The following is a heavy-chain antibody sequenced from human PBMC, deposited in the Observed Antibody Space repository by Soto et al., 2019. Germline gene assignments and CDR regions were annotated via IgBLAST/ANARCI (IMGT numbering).Heavy chain of an antibody. CDR2: LLWHGDRP. V-gene: IGHV3-9*01. CDR3: GKDLTPGGLES. D-gene: IGHD2-15*01. J-gene: IGHJ4*02. Sequence: EAQLVESGGGLVQPGGSLRLSCAFSGFSFDEHAMHWVRQAPGKGLEWVAGLLWHGDRPGYADSVKDRFTISRDSAKDFLYLQMNSLRTEDTALYYCGKDLTPGGLESWGQGTLVTVSS. CDR1: GFSFDEHA.